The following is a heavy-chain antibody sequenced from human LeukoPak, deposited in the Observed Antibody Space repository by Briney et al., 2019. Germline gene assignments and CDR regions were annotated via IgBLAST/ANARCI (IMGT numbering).Heavy chain of an antibody. J-gene: IGHJ4*02. Sequence: GGSLRLSCAASGFTFSSYAMSWVRQAPGKGLEWVSAISGSGGNTYYADSVKGRFTIPRDNSKNTLYLQMNSLRVEDTAVYYCAKDHRGLLWFGELLVYWGQGTLVTVSS. CDR2: ISGSGGNT. CDR3: AKDHRGLLWFGELLVY. D-gene: IGHD3-10*01. V-gene: IGHV3-23*01. CDR1: GFTFSSYA.